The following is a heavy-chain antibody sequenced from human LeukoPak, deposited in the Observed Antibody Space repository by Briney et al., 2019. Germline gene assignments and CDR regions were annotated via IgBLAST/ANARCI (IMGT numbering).Heavy chain of an antibody. CDR3: ARPLQDSSGYYYFDY. CDR2: VSAYNGNT. Sequence: EASVKVSCKASGYTFTRYGMSWVRQAPGQGLEWMGWVSAYNGNTNYAQKLQGRVTMARDTSTSTVYMELSSLRSEDTAVYYCARPLQDSSGYYYFDYWGQGTLVTVSS. J-gene: IGHJ4*02. D-gene: IGHD3-22*01. CDR1: GYTFTRYG. V-gene: IGHV1-18*01.